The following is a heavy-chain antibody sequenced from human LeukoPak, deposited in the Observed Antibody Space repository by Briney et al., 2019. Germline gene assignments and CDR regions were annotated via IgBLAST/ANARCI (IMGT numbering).Heavy chain of an antibody. J-gene: IGHJ4*02. Sequence: GGSLRLPRPPSGFSFHDYAMHWVRQAPGQGLEWVSGISWNSGSIGYADSVKGRFTISRDNAKNSLYLQMDSLRAEDTAVYYCARGGTFVSDYWGQGTLVTVSS. CDR3: ARGGTFVSDY. CDR1: GFSFHDYA. V-gene: IGHV3-9*01. CDR2: ISWNSGSI. D-gene: IGHD1-1*01.